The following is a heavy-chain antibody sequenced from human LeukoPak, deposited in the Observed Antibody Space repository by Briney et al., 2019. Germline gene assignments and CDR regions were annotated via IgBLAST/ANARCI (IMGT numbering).Heavy chain of an antibody. CDR3: ARGTTMVRGVSHFDY. CDR1: GGSISSGGYY. D-gene: IGHD3-10*01. V-gene: IGHV4-31*03. J-gene: IGHJ4*02. CDR2: IYYSGST. Sequence: SESLSLTCTVSGGSISSGGYYWSWIRQHPGKGLEWIGYIYYSGSTYYNPSLKSRVTISVDTSKNQFSLKLSSVTAADTAVYYCARGTTMVRGVSHFDYWGQGTLVTVSS.